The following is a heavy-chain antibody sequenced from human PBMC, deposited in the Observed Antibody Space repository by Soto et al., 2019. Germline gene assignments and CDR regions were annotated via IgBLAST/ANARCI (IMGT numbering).Heavy chain of an antibody. CDR1: GGSMSRGGQS. J-gene: IGHJ6*02. V-gene: IGHV4-30-2*01. D-gene: IGHD3-10*01. CDR3: ATAKPGLSSRWDV. CDR2: IYYTGST. Sequence: SETLSLTCAVSGGSMSRGGQSWSWIRQPPGKGLEWLGFIYYTGSTYYNPSLKSRVTLSVDRSKNQFSLNLTSVTAAATAMYFCATAKPGLSSRWDVWGQGTTVTVSS.